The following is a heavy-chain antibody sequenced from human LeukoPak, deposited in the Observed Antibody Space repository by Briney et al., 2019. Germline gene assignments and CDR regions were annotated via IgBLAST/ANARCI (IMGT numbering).Heavy chain of an antibody. CDR3: ARGRVCSGGSCYSRYFQH. CDR1: GGSFSGYY. CDR2: INHSGST. D-gene: IGHD2-15*01. J-gene: IGHJ1*01. V-gene: IGHV4-34*01. Sequence: PSETLSLTCAVYGGSFSGYYWSWIRQPPGKGLEWIGEINHSGSTNYNPSLKSRVTISVDTSKNQFSLKLSSVTAADTAVYYCARGRVCSGGSCYSRYFQHWGQGTLVTVSS.